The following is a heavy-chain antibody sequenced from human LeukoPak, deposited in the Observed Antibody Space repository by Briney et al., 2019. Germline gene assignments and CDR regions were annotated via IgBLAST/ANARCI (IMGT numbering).Heavy chain of an antibody. CDR1: GFTFSSYG. J-gene: IGHJ4*02. D-gene: IGHD5-18*01. Sequence: PGGSLRLSCAASGFTFSSYGMSWVRQAPGKGLEWVSAISGSGGSTYYADSVKGRFTISRDNSKNTLYLQMNSLRAEDTAVYYCAKAGSLGYSYGPDYWGQGTLVTVSS. CDR3: AKAGSLGYSYGPDY. CDR2: ISGSGGST. V-gene: IGHV3-23*01.